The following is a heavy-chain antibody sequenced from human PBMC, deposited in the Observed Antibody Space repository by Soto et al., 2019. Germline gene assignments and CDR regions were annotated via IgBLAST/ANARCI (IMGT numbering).Heavy chain of an antibody. CDR2: ISWDGADT. Sequence: PGGSLRLSCAASGFTFDDYTMHWVRQAPGKGLEWVSLISWDGADTFYAGSVKGRLTISRDNTKSSLYLQLNSLVTEDTAVYYCAKESGGTFSFDHWGHGVLVTVSS. D-gene: IGHD2-15*01. J-gene: IGHJ4*01. V-gene: IGHV3-43*01. CDR3: AKESGGTFSFDH. CDR1: GFTFDDYT.